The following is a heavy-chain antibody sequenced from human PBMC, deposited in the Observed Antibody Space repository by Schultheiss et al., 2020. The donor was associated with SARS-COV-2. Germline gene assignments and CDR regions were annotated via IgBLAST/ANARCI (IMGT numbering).Heavy chain of an antibody. CDR1: GGSFKGYY. CDR3: ARGRRGVTTDDY. J-gene: IGHJ4*02. D-gene: IGHD4-17*01. CDR2: IDHSGST. Sequence: SETLSLTCAVYGGSFKGYYWNWIRQPPGKGLEWIGEIDHSGSTYYNPSLKSRVTISVDTPKNQFSLKLSSVTAADTAVHYCARGRRGVTTDDYWGQGTLVTVSS. V-gene: IGHV4-34*01.